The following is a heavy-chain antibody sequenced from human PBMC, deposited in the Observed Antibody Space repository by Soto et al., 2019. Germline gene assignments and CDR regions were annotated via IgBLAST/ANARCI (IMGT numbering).Heavy chain of an antibody. CDR3: ARGELRYFDWGPYYYYMDV. Sequence: GGSLRLSCAASGFTFSSYWMSWVRQAPGKGLEWVANIKQDGSEKYYVDSVKGRFTISRDNAKNSLYLQMNSLRAEDTAVYYCARGELRYFDWGPYYYYMDVWGKGTTVTVSS. J-gene: IGHJ6*03. V-gene: IGHV3-7*01. D-gene: IGHD3-9*01. CDR1: GFTFSSYW. CDR2: IKQDGSEK.